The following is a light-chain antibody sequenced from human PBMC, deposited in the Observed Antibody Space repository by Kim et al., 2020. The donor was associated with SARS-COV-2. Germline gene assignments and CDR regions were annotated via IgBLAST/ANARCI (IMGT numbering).Light chain of an antibody. CDR2: KAS. CDR3: QQYHSYGT. Sequence: DIQMTQSPSTLSASVGDRVTITCRASQSISNWLAWYQQKPGKAPKLLIYKASSLESGVPSRFSGTGSGTEFTLTISSLQPDDFATYYCQQYHSYGTFGQGTKVDIK. V-gene: IGKV1-5*03. J-gene: IGKJ1*01. CDR1: QSISNW.